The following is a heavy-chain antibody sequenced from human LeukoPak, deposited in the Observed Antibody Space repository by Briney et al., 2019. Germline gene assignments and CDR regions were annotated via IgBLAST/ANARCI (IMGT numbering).Heavy chain of an antibody. D-gene: IGHD6-13*01. V-gene: IGHV3-7*03. CDR3: AKLTRAAAGGVTSVDY. J-gene: IGHJ4*02. Sequence: GGSLRLSCAASGFTFSSYWMSWVRQAPGKGLEWVANIKQDGSEKYYVDSVKGRFTISRDNSKNTLYLQMNSLRAEDTAVYYCAKLTRAAAGGVTSVDYWGQGTLVTVSS. CDR1: GFTFSSYW. CDR2: IKQDGSEK.